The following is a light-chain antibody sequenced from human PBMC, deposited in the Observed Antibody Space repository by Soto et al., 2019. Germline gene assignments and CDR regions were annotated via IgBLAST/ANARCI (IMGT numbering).Light chain of an antibody. CDR1: QSVSSY. V-gene: IGKV3-11*01. CDR3: QHRSEWPVS. CDR2: DAS. J-gene: IGKJ5*01. Sequence: EIVLTQSPATLSLSPGERATLSCRASQSVSSYLAWYQQKPGQAPRLLISDASHRATGIPARFSGSGSGTDFTLTISTLEPEDFAVYYCQHRSEWPVSFGQGTRLETK.